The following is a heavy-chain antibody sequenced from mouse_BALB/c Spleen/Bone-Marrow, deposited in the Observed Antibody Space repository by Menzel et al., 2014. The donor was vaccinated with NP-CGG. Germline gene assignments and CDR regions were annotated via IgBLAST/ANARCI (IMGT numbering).Heavy chain of an antibody. V-gene: IGHV1-14*01. CDR2: INPYNDGT. CDR1: GYTFTSYV. J-gene: IGHJ4*01. CDR3: TRFDAY. Sequence: HLVESGPGLVKPGASVKMSCKASGYTFTSYVMHWVKQKPGQGLEWIGYINPYNDGTKYNEKFKGKATLTSDKPSSTAYMELSSLTSEDSAVYYCTRFDAYWGQGTSVTVSS.